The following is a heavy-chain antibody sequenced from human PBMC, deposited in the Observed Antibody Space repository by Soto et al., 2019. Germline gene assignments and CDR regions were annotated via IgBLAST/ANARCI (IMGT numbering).Heavy chain of an antibody. V-gene: IGHV4-61*01. CDR2: MYYSGST. J-gene: IGHJ5*02. Sequence: LSLTCTVSGGSVSSGNYYWSWIRQPPGKGLEWIGYMYYSGSTSYNASLKSRVTSSVDTSKNQFSPKLNSVTAADTAVYYCAARGYSYGLSPWDQGTLVTVSS. D-gene: IGHD5-18*01. CDR1: GGSVSSGNYY. CDR3: AARGYSYGLSP.